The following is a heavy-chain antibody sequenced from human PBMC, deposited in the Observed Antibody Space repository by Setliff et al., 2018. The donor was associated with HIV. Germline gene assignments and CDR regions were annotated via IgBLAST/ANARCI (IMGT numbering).Heavy chain of an antibody. CDR3: ARGKGVRGVIITGGLDV. D-gene: IGHD3-10*01. CDR1: GSTFNNYD. Sequence: ASVKVSCKSSGSTFNNYDIIWLRQATGQGLEWLGWMNLNSDVAGYAPGFHDRLTMTRSNSMDTTNLELRSLRSEDTAVYYCARGKGVRGVIITGGLDVWGKGTTVTVSS. J-gene: IGHJ6*04. V-gene: IGHV1-8*01. CDR2: MNLNSDVA.